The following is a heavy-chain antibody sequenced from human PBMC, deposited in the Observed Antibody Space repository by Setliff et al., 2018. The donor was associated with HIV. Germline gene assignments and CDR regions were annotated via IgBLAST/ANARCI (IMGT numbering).Heavy chain of an antibody. CDR3: ARGARLLAAYRDRWDYYYMGV. CDR1: GGSMNSYY. CDR2: IYYSGST. V-gene: IGHV4-59*01. D-gene: IGHD3-16*02. J-gene: IGHJ6*03. Sequence: SETLSLTCTVSGGSMNSYYWNWIRQPPGKGLEWIGYIYYSGSTNYNPSLKSRVTISVDTSKNQFSLKLSSVTAADTAVYYCARGARLLAAYRDRWDYYYMGVWGKGTTVTVSS.